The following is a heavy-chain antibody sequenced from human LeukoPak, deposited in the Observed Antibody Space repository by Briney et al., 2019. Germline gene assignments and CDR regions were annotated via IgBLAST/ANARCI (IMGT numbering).Heavy chain of an antibody. V-gene: IGHV1-69*13. J-gene: IGHJ3*02. Sequence: GASVKVSCKASGGTFSSYAISWVRQAPGQGLEWMGGIIPIFGTANYAQKFQGRVTITADESTSTAYMELSSLRSEDTAVYCCARDYDILTGYNYDAFDIWGQGTMVTVSS. CDR1: GGTFSSYA. CDR3: ARDYDILTGYNYDAFDI. D-gene: IGHD3-9*01. CDR2: IIPIFGTA.